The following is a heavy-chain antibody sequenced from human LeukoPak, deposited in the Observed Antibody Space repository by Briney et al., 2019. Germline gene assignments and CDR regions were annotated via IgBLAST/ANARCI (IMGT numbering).Heavy chain of an antibody. Sequence: PGGSLRLSCAASGFTFSSYWMSWVRQAPGKGLEWVANIKQDGSEKYYVDSVKGRFTISRDNAKNSLYLQMNSLRAEDTAVYYCAREALWAAAEYYYYMDVWGKGTTVTVSS. V-gene: IGHV3-7*01. CDR2: IKQDGSEK. J-gene: IGHJ6*03. D-gene: IGHD6-13*01. CDR1: GFTFSSYW. CDR3: AREALWAAAEYYYYMDV.